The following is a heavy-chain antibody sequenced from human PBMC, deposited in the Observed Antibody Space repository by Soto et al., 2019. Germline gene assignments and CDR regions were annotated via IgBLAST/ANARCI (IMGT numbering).Heavy chain of an antibody. J-gene: IGHJ6*02. CDR2: IDPSDSYT. D-gene: IGHD3-22*01. CDR3: ARSNYYDSSGYYYSLYSYGMDV. CDR1: GYSFTSYW. Sequence: GESLKISCKGSGYSFTSYWISWVRQMPGKGLEWMGRIDPSDSYTNYSLSFQGHVTISADKSISTAYLQWSSLKASDTAMYYCARSNYYDSSGYYYSLYSYGMDVWGQGTTVTVSS. V-gene: IGHV5-10-1*01.